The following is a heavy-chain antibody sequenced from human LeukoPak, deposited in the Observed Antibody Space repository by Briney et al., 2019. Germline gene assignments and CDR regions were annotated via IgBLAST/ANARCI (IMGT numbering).Heavy chain of an antibody. V-gene: IGHV3-30*02. CDR3: AKDWVLDIVVVIATPRNSFLDY. CDR2: IRYDGSNK. D-gene: IGHD2-21*01. Sequence: PGGSLRLSCAASGFTFSSYGMHWVRQAPGKGLEWVAFIRYDGSNKYYADSVKGRFTISRDNSKNTLYLQMNRLRAEDTAVYYCAKDWVLDIVVVIATPRNSFLDYWGQGTLVTVSS. J-gene: IGHJ4*02. CDR1: GFTFSSYG.